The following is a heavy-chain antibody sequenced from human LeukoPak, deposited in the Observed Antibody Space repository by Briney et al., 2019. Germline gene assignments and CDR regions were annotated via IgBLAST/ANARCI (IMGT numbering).Heavy chain of an antibody. CDR3: ARGLSGYSSSLGY. V-gene: IGHV3-74*01. J-gene: IGHJ4*02. Sequence: GGSLRLSCAASGFTVSSYWMHWVRQAPGKGLVWVSRINSDGTSTTYADSVKGRFTISRDNAKNTLYLQMNSLRAEDTAIYYCARGLSGYSSSLGYWGQGTLVTVSS. CDR1: GFTVSSYW. CDR2: INSDGTST. D-gene: IGHD6-6*01.